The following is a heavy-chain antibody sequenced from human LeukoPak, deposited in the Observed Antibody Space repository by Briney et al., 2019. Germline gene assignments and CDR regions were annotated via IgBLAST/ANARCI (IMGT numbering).Heavy chain of an antibody. CDR1: GGNISSGGYY. CDR2: ISYNGNT. D-gene: IGHD3-22*01. Sequence: PSETLSLTCTVSGGNISSGGYYWSWIRQHPGKGLEWIGYISYNGNTYYNPSLKTRLTISVDTSQNQFCLNVSSVTAADTAVYYCARGGSGGYDSSGYYYGVRSPGLHDYWGQGTLVTVSS. CDR3: ARGGSGGYDSSGYYYGVRSPGLHDY. V-gene: IGHV4-31*03. J-gene: IGHJ4*02.